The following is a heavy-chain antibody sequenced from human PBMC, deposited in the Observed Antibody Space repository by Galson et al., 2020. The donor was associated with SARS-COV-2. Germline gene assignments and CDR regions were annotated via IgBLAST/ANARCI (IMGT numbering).Heavy chain of an antibody. CDR3: GRVPLCYYGSGSYSDY. J-gene: IGHJ4*02. CDR1: GYRFTDFY. CDR2: VNPISGGT. V-gene: IGHV1-2*02. D-gene: IGHD3-10*01. Sequence: ASVKVPCKASGYRFTDFYIHWVRQAPGQGLEWMGWVNPISGGTNYAQKFQGRVTMTRDTSITTAYMDLSRLTSDDTAVYYCGRVPLCYYGSGSYSDYWGQGTLVTVSS.